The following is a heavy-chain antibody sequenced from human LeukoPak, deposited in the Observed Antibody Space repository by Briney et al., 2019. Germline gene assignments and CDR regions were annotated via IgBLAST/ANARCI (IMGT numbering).Heavy chain of an antibody. Sequence: ASVKVSCKASGYTFTGYYMHWVRQAPGQGLEWMGWINPNSGGTNYAQKFQGRVTMTRSTSISTAYMELSSLRFEDTAVYYCTRSVRNGHIDYWGQGTLVTVSS. V-gene: IGHV1-2*02. CDR3: TRSVRNGHIDY. D-gene: IGHD2-21*01. CDR1: GYTFTGYY. CDR2: INPNSGGT. J-gene: IGHJ4*02.